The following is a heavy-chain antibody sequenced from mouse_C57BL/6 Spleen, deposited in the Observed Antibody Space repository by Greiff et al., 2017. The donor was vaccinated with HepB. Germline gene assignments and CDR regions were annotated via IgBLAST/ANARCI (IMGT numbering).Heavy chain of an antibody. V-gene: IGHV1-55*01. CDR1: GYTFTSYW. Sequence: QVHVKQPGAELVKPGASVKMSCKASGYTFTSYWITWVKQRPGQGLEWIGDIYPGSGSTNYNEKFKSKATLTVDTSSSTAYMQLSSLTSEDSAVYYCARSRDGYSHFDYWGQGTTLTVSS. D-gene: IGHD2-3*01. J-gene: IGHJ2*01. CDR2: IYPGSGST. CDR3: ARSRDGYSHFDY.